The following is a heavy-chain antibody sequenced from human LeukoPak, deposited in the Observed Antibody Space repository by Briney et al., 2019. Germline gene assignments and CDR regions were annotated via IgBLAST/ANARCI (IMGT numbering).Heavy chain of an antibody. Sequence: GESLKISCKGSGYSFTSYWIGWVRQMPGKGLEWMGIIYPGDSDTRYSPSFQGQVTISADKSISAAYLQWSSLKASDTAMYYCARQVGDFWSGYYTGRYYYYMDVWGKGTTVTVSS. CDR1: GYSFTSYW. D-gene: IGHD3-3*01. CDR3: ARQVGDFWSGYYTGRYYYYMDV. V-gene: IGHV5-51*01. CDR2: IYPGDSDT. J-gene: IGHJ6*03.